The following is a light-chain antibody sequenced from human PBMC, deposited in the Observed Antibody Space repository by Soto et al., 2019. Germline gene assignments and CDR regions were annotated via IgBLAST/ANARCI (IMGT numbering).Light chain of an antibody. V-gene: IGKV3-20*01. CDR3: QQYGSSGT. J-gene: IGKJ1*01. Sequence: EIVLPQSPDTLSVSPGERATLSCRASQSVSSNLAWYQQKPGQAPRLLIYGASNRATGIPDRFSGSGSGTDFTLTISRLEPEDFAVYYCQQYGSSGTFGQGTKVDIK. CDR2: GAS. CDR1: QSVSSN.